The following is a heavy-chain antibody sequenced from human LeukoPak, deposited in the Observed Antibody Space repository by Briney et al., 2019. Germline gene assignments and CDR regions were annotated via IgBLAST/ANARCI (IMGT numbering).Heavy chain of an antibody. CDR3: ARYYYGSGSYENWFDP. CDR2: INHSGST. V-gene: IGHV4-34*01. D-gene: IGHD3-10*01. CDR1: GGSFSGYY. Sequence: SETLSLTCAVYGGSFSGYYWSWIRQPPGKGLEWIGEINHSGSTNYNPSLKSRVTISVDTPKNQFSLKLSSVTAADTAVYYCARYYYGSGSYENWFDPWGQGTLVTVSS. J-gene: IGHJ5*02.